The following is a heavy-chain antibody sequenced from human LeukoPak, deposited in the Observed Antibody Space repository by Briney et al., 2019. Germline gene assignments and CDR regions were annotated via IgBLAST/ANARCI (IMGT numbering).Heavy chain of an antibody. CDR2: ISTTGST. Sequence: SETLSLTCTVSGGPISTHYWSWLRQPAGKGLEWIGRISTTGSTNYNPSLKSRVTMSIDTSKNQFSLKLSSVTAADTAVYYCAREVEMATQFDYWGQGTLVTVSS. CDR3: AREVEMATQFDY. J-gene: IGHJ4*02. D-gene: IGHD5-24*01. CDR1: GGPISTHY. V-gene: IGHV4-4*07.